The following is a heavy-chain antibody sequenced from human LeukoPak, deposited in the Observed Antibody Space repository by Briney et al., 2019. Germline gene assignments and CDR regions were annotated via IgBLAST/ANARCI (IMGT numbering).Heavy chain of an antibody. CDR1: GGSISSYY. V-gene: IGHV4-4*07. D-gene: IGHD3-22*01. CDR3: ARRSGVLDSRDSRYYFDH. CDR2: INPSGST. J-gene: IGHJ4*02. Sequence: SETLSLTCTVSGGSISSYYWSWIRQPAGKGLELIGRINPSGSTNYNPSLKSRVTISLDTSKNQFSLHLSSVTAADTAVYYCARRSGVLDSRDSRYYFDHWGQGTLVTVSS.